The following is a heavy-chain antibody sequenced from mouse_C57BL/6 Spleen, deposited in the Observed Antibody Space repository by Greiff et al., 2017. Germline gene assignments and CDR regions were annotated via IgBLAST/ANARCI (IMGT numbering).Heavy chain of an antibody. J-gene: IGHJ2*01. D-gene: IGHD6-5*01. V-gene: IGHV1-19*01. CDR1: GYTFTDYY. CDR3: ARRGSYARSVYFDY. Sequence: EVQLQEPGPVLVKPGASVKMSCKASGYTFTDYYMNWVKQSHGQSLEWIGVINPYNGGTSYNQKFKGKATLTVDKSSSTAYMELNSLTSEDSAVXYCARRGSYARSVYFDYWGQGTTLTVS. CDR2: INPYNGGT.